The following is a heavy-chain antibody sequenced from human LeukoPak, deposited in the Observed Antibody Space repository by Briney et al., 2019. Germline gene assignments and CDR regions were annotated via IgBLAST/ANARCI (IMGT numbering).Heavy chain of an antibody. V-gene: IGHV3-66*01. J-gene: IGHJ4*02. CDR1: GFTVSSNY. CDR2: IYSGGST. D-gene: IGHD6-13*01. Sequence: GSLRLSCAASGFTVSSNYMSWVRQAPGKGLEWVSVIYSGGSTYYADSVKGRFTISRDNSKNALYLQMNSLRAEDTAVYYCASDSSSWHGGHYWGQGTLVTVSS. CDR3: ASDSSSWHGGHY.